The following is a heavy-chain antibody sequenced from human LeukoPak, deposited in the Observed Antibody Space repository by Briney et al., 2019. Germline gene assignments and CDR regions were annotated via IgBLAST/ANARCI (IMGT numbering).Heavy chain of an antibody. CDR3: ARGRGYCSSTSCYHFDY. CDR1: GYTFTSYG. V-gene: IGHV1-8*03. Sequence: GASVKVSCKASGYTFTSYGISWVRQAPGQGLEWMGWMNPNSGNTGYAQKFQGRVTITRNTSISTAYMELSSLRSEDTAVYYCARGRGYCSSTSCYHFDYWGQGTLVTVSS. CDR2: MNPNSGNT. D-gene: IGHD2-2*01. J-gene: IGHJ4*02.